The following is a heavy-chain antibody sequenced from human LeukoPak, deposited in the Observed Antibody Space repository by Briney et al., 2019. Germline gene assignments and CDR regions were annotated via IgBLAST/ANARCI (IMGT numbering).Heavy chain of an antibody. CDR1: GFTLRSYA. V-gene: IGHV3-23*01. D-gene: IGHD2-15*01. J-gene: IGHJ6*03. CDR3: ARLPPALPGYYYMDV. CDR2: ISGSGSST. Sequence: PGGSLRLSCAASGFTLRSYAMSWVRQAPGKGLEWVSAISGSGSSTHYADSVKGRFTISRDNSKNTQYLQMNSLRAEDTAVYYCARLPPALPGYYYMDVWGKGTTVTVSS.